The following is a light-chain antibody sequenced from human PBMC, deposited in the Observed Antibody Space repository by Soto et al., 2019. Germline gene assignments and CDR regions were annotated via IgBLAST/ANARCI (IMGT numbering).Light chain of an antibody. CDR1: SSDVGGYNY. V-gene: IGLV2-14*01. Sequence: QSALTQPASVSGSPGQSITISCTGTSSDVGGYNYVSWYQQHPGKAPKLMIYDVSNRPSGVSNRFSGSKSGNTASLTIAGLQAEEEADYCCSSYTSSSTVVFGGGTKLTVL. CDR3: SSYTSSSTVV. CDR2: DVS. J-gene: IGLJ2*01.